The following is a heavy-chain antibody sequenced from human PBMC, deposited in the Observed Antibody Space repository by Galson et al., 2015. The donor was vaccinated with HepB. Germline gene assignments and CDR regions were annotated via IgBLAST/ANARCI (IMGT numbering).Heavy chain of an antibody. Sequence: SLRLSCAASGFTFSRFWINWVRQAPGKGPVWVSRTYSDGSTATYADFVKGRFTMSGDNAKNTLYLQMNSLRAEDTAVYYCARAEYGNPGPYFDYWGQGTLVTVSS. D-gene: IGHD4-11*01. J-gene: IGHJ4*02. CDR1: GFTFSRFW. V-gene: IGHV3-74*01. CDR3: ARAEYGNPGPYFDY. CDR2: TYSDGSTA.